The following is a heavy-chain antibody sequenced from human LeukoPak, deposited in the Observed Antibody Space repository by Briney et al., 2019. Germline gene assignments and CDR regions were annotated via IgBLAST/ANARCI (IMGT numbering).Heavy chain of an antibody. Sequence: SETLSLTCTVSGXXXXSXXXXXXXXPPXXXXXWIGYIYYSGSTNYNPSLKSRVTISVDTSKNQFSLKLSSVTAADTAVYYCAGSVGATYYFDYWGQGTLVTVSS. CDR3: AGSVGATYYFDY. J-gene: IGHJ4*02. CDR1: GXXXXSXX. D-gene: IGHD1-26*01. CDR2: IYYSGST. V-gene: IGHV4-59*08.